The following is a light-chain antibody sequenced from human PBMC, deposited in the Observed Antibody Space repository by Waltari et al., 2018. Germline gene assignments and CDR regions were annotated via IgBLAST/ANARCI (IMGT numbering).Light chain of an antibody. Sequence: QSALTQPPSASGSPGESVTISCTGTSSDIGDYDYVSCYQQHPGKAPKLMIYEVIKRPSGVPDRFSGSKSGNMASLTVSGLQAEDEADYYCCSYAGTNNFYVFGTGTKVTVL. V-gene: IGLV2-8*01. CDR2: EVI. CDR3: CSYAGTNNFYV. J-gene: IGLJ1*01. CDR1: SSDIGDYDY.